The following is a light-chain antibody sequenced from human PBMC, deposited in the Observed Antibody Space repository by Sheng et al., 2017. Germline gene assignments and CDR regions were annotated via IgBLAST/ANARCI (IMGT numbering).Light chain of an antibody. CDR3: QQYNDWWT. CDR1: QSISST. Sequence: IVLTQSPDTLSLSPGERATLSCRASQSISSTSLAWYQQKPGQAPRLLIYGTSSRATGIPARFSGSGSGTEFTLTISSLQSEDFAVYYCQQYNDWWTFGQGTKVEIK. CDR2: GTS. V-gene: IGKV3D-15*01. J-gene: IGKJ1*01.